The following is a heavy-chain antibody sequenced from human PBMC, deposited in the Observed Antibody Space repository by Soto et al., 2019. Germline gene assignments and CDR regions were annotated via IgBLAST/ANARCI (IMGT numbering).Heavy chain of an antibody. CDR1: RYTFTSYG. V-gene: IGHV1-18*01. CDR3: AKAQKADFGLLQLVLWLEP. D-gene: IGHD6-13*01. Sequence: GSVNVSCKASRYTFTSYGISWVRQAPGQGLEWMGWISAYNGNTNYAQKLQGRVTMNTDTSTSKAYMEMRSLRSGDTAVYYCAKAQKADFGLLQLVLWLEPGGQRPLVTLS. CDR2: ISAYNGNT. J-gene: IGHJ5*02.